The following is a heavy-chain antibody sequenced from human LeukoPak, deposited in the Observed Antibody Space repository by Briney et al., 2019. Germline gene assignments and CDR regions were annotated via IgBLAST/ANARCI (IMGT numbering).Heavy chain of an antibody. J-gene: IGHJ4*02. D-gene: IGHD2-2*01. CDR2: ISPGDSET. CDR1: GYTFASHL. V-gene: IGHV5-51*01. CDR3: ARGETCSTASCYSTFYY. Sequence: GESLKISCKASGYTFASHLIGWVRQLPGQGLEWMWIISPGDSETRYSPSFQGQVTISVDRSISSAYLQWSSLQASDTAMYYCARGETCSTASCYSTFYYWGQGTLVTVSS.